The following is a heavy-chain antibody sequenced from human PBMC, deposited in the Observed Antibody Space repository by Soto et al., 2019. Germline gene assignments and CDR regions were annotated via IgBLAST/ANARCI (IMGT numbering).Heavy chain of an antibody. V-gene: IGHV3-23*01. CDR3: AKGEASFGFTRFDF. J-gene: IGHJ4*02. Sequence: PGGSLRLSSAASGFAFSNYAMNWVRQAPGDGLGWVSGISGSTGNTCDACSLKGRFTIARDNSKNTVYLQMHSLRAADTALYSCAKGEASFGFTRFDFWGQGSLVTVSS. CDR1: GFAFSNYA. CDR2: ISGSTGNT. D-gene: IGHD5-18*01.